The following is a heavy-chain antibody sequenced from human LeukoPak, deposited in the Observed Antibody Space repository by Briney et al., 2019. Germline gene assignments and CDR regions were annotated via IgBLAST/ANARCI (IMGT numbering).Heavy chain of an antibody. V-gene: IGHV4-38-2*01. Sequence: KASETLSLTCAVSGYSISSGYYWGWIRQPPGKGLEWIGSIYHSGSTYYNPSLKSRVTISVDTSKNQFSLKLTSVTAADTAVYYCARRPHCIGSTCYTRWFDSWGQGTLVTVSS. CDR1: GYSISSGYY. CDR3: ARRPHCIGSTCYTRWFDS. J-gene: IGHJ5*01. D-gene: IGHD2-2*02. CDR2: IYHSGST.